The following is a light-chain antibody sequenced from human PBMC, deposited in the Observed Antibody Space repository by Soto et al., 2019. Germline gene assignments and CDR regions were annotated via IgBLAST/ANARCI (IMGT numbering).Light chain of an antibody. J-gene: IGLJ2*01. CDR2: GNT. CDR1: NSNIGAGYN. V-gene: IGLV1-40*01. CDR3: QSFDSRLDTVV. Sequence: QSALTQPPSVSGAPGQRVTISCTGNNSNIGAGYNVHWYHQLPGTAPKLLIYGNTKRPSGVPDRFSGSKSGASASLAITGLQAEDEADYYCQSFDSRLDTVVFGGGTQLTVL.